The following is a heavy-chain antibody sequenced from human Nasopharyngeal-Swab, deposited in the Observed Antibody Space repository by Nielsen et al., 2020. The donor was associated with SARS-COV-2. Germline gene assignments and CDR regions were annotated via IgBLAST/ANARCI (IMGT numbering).Heavy chain of an antibody. Sequence: GESLKISCKGSGYSFTTSWIGWVRQMPGKGLEWMGIIDPTDPDTRYSPSFQGQVTISADKSINTAYLQWSSLKASDTAMYYCARGADGYSSYFDYWGQGTLVTVSS. CDR1: GYSFTTSW. CDR3: ARGADGYSSYFDY. D-gene: IGHD5-24*01. J-gene: IGHJ4*02. V-gene: IGHV5-51*01. CDR2: IDPTDPDT.